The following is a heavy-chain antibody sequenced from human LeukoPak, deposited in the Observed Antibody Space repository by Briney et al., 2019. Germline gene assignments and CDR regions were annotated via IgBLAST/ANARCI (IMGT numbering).Heavy chain of an antibody. J-gene: IGHJ3*02. V-gene: IGHV3-53*04. Sequence: GGSLRLSCAASGFTFSSNYMSWVRQAPGKGLEWVSVIYSGGSTYYSDSVKGRFNISRHNSKNTLYLQMNSLRAEDTAVYYCASGSSGWYLLSGAFDIWGQGTMVTVS. CDR2: IYSGGST. D-gene: IGHD6-19*01. CDR3: ASGSSGWYLLSGAFDI. CDR1: GFTFSSNY.